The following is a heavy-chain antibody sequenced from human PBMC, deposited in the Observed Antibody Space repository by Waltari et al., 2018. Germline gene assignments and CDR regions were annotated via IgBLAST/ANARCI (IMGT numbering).Heavy chain of an antibody. CDR2: IYYSGST. V-gene: IGHV4-39*07. Sequence: QLQLQESGPGLVKPSETLSLTCTVSGGSISSSSYYWGWIRQPPGKGLEWIGSIYYSGSTYYNPSLKSRVTISVDTSKNQFSLKLSSVTAADTAVYYCARAHPYYYGMDVWGQGTTVTVSS. CDR3: ARAHPYYYGMDV. J-gene: IGHJ6*02. CDR1: GGSISSSSYY.